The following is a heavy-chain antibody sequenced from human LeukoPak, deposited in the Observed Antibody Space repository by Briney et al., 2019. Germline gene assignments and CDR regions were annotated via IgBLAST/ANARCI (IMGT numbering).Heavy chain of an antibody. Sequence: ASVKVSCKASGYTLTSYGISWVRQAPGQGLEWMGWISAYNGNTNYAQKLQGRVTMTTDTSTSTAYMELRSLRSDDTAVYYCARDRSITIFGVVNPDIDYWGQGTLVTVSS. D-gene: IGHD3-3*01. CDR2: ISAYNGNT. J-gene: IGHJ4*02. CDR3: ARDRSITIFGVVNPDIDY. V-gene: IGHV1-18*01. CDR1: GYTLTSYG.